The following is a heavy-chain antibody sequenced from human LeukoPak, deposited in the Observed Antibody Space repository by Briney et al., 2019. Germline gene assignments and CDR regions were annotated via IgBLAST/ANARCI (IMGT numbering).Heavy chain of an antibody. D-gene: IGHD6-19*01. V-gene: IGHV3-30*04. CDR3: ARNAVIAVAAYYYNYMDV. CDR2: ISYDGSKK. CDR1: GFTFSTFA. Sequence: PGRSLRLSCAASGFTFSTFAMHWVRQAPGKGLEWVAVISYDGSKKYYADSVKGRFTISRDNSKNTLYLQMNSLRTEDTAVYFCARNAVIAVAAYYYNYMDVWGKGTTVTV. J-gene: IGHJ6*03.